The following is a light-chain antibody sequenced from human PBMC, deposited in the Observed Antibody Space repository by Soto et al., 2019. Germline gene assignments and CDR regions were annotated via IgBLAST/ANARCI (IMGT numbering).Light chain of an antibody. J-gene: IGKJ5*01. CDR3: QQYGNSPIT. CDR2: AAS. V-gene: IGKV3-20*01. Sequence: IVFTQSPCTLSLSPGERATLSCRASQSVSSSYLAWYQQKPGQAPRLLIYAASSWATGIPDRFSGSGSGTDFTLTISRLEPEDFAVYYCQQYGNSPITFGQGTRLEI. CDR1: QSVSSSY.